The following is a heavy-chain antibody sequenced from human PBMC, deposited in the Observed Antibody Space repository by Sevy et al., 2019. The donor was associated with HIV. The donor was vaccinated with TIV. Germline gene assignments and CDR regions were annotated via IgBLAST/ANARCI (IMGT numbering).Heavy chain of an antibody. CDR3: AKETSFSVYGR. Sequence: GGSLRLSCAASGFTFTSYTMNWVRQAPGKGLEWVSAISGSGRSTYYADSVKGRFTISRDNSKNTLYLQMNSLRAEDTAVYYCAKETSFSVYGRWGQRTLVTVSS. D-gene: IGHD5-12*01. CDR2: ISGSGRST. CDR1: GFTFTSYT. V-gene: IGHV3-23*01. J-gene: IGHJ4*02.